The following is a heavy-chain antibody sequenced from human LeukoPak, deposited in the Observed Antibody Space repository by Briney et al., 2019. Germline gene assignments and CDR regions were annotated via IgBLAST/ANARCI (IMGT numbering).Heavy chain of an antibody. Sequence: SETLSLTCTVSGGSINAYYWSWIRQPPGKGLEWIAYVRDNGENNYNPSLKSRVAISVDTANNQISLRLNFVTAADTAIHYCARQPVNTAAFDIWGLGTMVTVSS. CDR3: ARQPVNTAAFDI. CDR2: VRDNGEN. D-gene: IGHD5-18*01. CDR1: GGSINAYY. J-gene: IGHJ3*02. V-gene: IGHV4-59*08.